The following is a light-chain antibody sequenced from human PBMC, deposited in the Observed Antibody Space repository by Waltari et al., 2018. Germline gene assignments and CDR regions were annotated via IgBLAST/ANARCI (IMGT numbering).Light chain of an antibody. J-gene: IGLJ2*01. CDR2: VNSDGSH. CDR1: RGHGSYA. V-gene: IGLV4-69*01. Sequence: QLVVTQSPSASASLGASVKLTCTPRRGHGSYAIALPQQQPEKGPRFLLRVNSDGSHNKGDGIPGRFSGSSSGAERYLIISGLQSEDEADYYCQTWDTDIVVFGGGTKLTV. CDR3: QTWDTDIVV.